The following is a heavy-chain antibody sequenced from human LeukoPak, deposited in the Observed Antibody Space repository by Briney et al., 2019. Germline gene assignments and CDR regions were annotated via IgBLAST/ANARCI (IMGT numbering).Heavy chain of an antibody. J-gene: IGHJ3*02. CDR3: ARQGPQDAFDI. V-gene: IGHV5-51*01. CDR1: GYNFTSYW. Sequence: GESLKISCKTSGYNFTSYWLAWVRQMPGKGLEWMGIIYPGDSDTRYSPSFQGQVTISADKSISTAYLQWSSLKASDTAMYYCARQGPQDAFDIWGQGTMVTVSS. CDR2: IYPGDSDT.